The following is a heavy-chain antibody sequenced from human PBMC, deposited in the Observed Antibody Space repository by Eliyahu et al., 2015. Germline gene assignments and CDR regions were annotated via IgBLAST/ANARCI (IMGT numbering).Heavy chain of an antibody. J-gene: IGHJ1*01. CDR2: IFHTGNS. V-gene: IGHV4-39*01. CDR1: GGSIISGSYY. CDR3: ARLNPWDGSDL. D-gene: IGHD1-26*01. Sequence: QLQLQESGPGLVKPSETLSLTCSVSGGSIISGSYYWGWIRQPPGERLEWIGNIFHTGNSYYNPSLESRVTISIDTAKNQFSLKVTAVTAADTAMYFCARLNPWDGSDLWGQGTLVTVSS.